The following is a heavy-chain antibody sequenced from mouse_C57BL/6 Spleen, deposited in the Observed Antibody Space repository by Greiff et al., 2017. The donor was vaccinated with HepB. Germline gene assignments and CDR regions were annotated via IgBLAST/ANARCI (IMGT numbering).Heavy chain of an antibody. J-gene: IGHJ1*03. CDR2: ISDGGSYT. CDR1: GFTFSSYA. Sequence: DVMLVESGGGLVKPGGSLKLSCAASGFTFSSYAMSWVRQTPEKRLEWVATISDGGSYTYYPDNVKGRFTISRDNAKNNLYLQMSHLKSEDTAMYYCARDTVVATDWYFDVWGTGTTVTVSS. CDR3: ARDTVVATDWYFDV. V-gene: IGHV5-4*01. D-gene: IGHD1-1*01.